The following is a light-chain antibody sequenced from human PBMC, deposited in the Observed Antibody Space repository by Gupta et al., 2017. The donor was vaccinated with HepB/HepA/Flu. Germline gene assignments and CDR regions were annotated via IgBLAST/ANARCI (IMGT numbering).Light chain of an antibody. Sequence: DTVMTQSPATLSVSPGDRVTLSCRASQTVDVRLAWYQQKPGQAPRLLIYGGSTRNTGVPLRFSGGGSGTEFTLTISSLESEDFAVYYCQQYYDWPLTFGGGTKVEFK. V-gene: IGKV3-15*01. CDR2: GGS. CDR3: QQYYDWPLT. J-gene: IGKJ4*01. CDR1: QTVDVR.